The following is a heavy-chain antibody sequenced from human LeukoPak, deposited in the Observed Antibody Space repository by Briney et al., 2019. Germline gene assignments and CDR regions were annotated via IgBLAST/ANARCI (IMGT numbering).Heavy chain of an antibody. CDR1: GFTFRSYD. Sequence: GGSLRLSCAASGFTFRSYDMHWVRQAPGKGLEWVAVIWYDGSNKYYADSVKGRFTISRDNSKNTLYLQMNSLRAEDTAVYYCAKDGGSGWYFDWGQGTLVTVSS. J-gene: IGHJ4*02. CDR3: AKDGGSGWYFD. D-gene: IGHD6-19*01. CDR2: IWYDGSNK. V-gene: IGHV3-33*06.